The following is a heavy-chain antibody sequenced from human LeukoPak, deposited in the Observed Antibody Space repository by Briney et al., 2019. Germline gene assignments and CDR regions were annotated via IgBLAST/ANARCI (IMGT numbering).Heavy chain of an antibody. CDR2: TSSSSSYI. J-gene: IGHJ4*02. V-gene: IGHV3-21*01. CDR3: ARAPEYSSGWYYFDY. D-gene: IGHD6-19*01. CDR1: GFTFSSYS. Sequence: AGGSLRLSCAASGFTFSSYSMNWVRQAPGKGLEWVSSTSSSSSYIYYADSVKGRFTISRDNAKNSLYLQMNSLRAEDTAVYYCARAPEYSSGWYYFDYWGQGTLVTVSS.